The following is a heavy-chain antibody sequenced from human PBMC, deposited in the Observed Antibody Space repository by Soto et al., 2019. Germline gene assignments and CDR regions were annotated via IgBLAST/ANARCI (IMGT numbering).Heavy chain of an antibody. CDR2: IYHSGST. V-gene: IGHV4-4*02. CDR1: GGSISSSNW. CDR3: AGYSSGWLPGMDV. D-gene: IGHD6-19*01. Sequence: PSETLSLTCAVSGGSISSSNWWSWVRQPPGKGLEWIGEIYHSGSTNYNPSLKSRVTISVDTSKNQFSLKLSSVTAADTAVYYCAGYSSGWLPGMDVWGQGTTVTVSS. J-gene: IGHJ6*02.